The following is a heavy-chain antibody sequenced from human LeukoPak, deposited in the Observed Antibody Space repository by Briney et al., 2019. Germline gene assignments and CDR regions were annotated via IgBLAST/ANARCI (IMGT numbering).Heavy chain of an antibody. CDR1: GFTFSSYW. V-gene: IGHV3-7*01. Sequence: PGGSLRLSCAASGFTFSSYWMNWVRQAPGKGLEWVANIKQDGSEKKYVDSVKGRFTISRDNAKKSLYLQMNSLRAEDTAVYYCARGKYDSSGYPLLGFDYWGQGTLVTVSS. CDR3: ARGKYDSSGYPLLGFDY. J-gene: IGHJ4*02. D-gene: IGHD3-22*01. CDR2: IKQDGSEK.